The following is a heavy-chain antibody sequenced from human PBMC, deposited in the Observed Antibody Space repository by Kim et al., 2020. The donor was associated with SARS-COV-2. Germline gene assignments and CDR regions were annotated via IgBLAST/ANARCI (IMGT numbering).Heavy chain of an antibody. J-gene: IGHJ4*02. Sequence: GGSLRLSCAASGFTFSSYAMHWVRQAPGKGLEWVAVISYDGSNKYYADSVKGRFTISRDNSKNTLYLQMNRLRTEDTAVYYCAREPAEVPTLPFDYWGQGTMVTVSS. D-gene: IGHD2-15*01. CDR1: GFTFSSYA. CDR3: AREPAEVPTLPFDY. CDR2: ISYDGSNK. V-gene: IGHV3-30*04.